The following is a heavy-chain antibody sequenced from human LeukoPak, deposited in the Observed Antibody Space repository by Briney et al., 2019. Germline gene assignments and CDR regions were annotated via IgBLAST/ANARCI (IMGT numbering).Heavy chain of an antibody. Sequence: GGSLRLSCEASGFTFSSYAIHWVRQAPGKGLEWVAVISYDGSNKYYADSVKGRFTISRDNSKNTLYLQMNSLRAEDTAVYYCARGEEYWYYYDSSGHLFDYWGQGTLVTVSS. V-gene: IGHV3-30-3*01. CDR2: ISYDGSNK. CDR1: GFTFSSYA. CDR3: ARGEEYWYYYDSSGHLFDY. D-gene: IGHD3-22*01. J-gene: IGHJ4*02.